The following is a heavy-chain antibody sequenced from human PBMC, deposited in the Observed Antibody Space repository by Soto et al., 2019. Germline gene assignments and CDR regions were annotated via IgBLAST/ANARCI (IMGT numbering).Heavy chain of an antibody. D-gene: IGHD2-15*01. J-gene: IGHJ6*02. Sequence: ASVKVSCKASGYTFTSDGISWVRQAPGQGLEWMGWISAYNGNTNYAQKLQGRVTMTTDTSTSTAYMELRSLRSDDTAVYYCARDGDIVGIGGMDVWGQGTTVTVSS. CDR1: GYTFTSDG. V-gene: IGHV1-18*04. CDR2: ISAYNGNT. CDR3: ARDGDIVGIGGMDV.